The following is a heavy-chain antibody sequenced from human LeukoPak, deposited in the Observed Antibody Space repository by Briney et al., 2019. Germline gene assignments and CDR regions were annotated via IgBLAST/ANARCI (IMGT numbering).Heavy chain of an antibody. CDR3: AKRNPVYTWNSDVL. CDR2: ISGSGGST. J-gene: IGHJ4*02. V-gene: IGHV3-23*01. D-gene: IGHD1-1*01. Sequence: GGSLRLSCAASGFTFSNYAMNWVRQAPGKGLEWVSAISGSGGSTFYADSVKGRFTITRDNPKNTLYLQMDSLRVEDTAVYYCAKRNPVYTWNSDVLWGQGSLVTVSS. CDR1: GFTFSNYA.